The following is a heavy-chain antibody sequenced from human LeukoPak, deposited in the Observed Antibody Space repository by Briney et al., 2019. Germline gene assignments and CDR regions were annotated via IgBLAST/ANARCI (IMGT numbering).Heavy chain of an antibody. J-gene: IGHJ4*02. D-gene: IGHD1-26*01. CDR2: ISSSSSYI. Sequence: GGSLRLSCAASGFTFSSYSMNWVRQAPGKGLEWVSSISSSSSYIYYADSVKGRFTISRDNAKNSLYLQMNSLGAEDTAVYYCARDSGVGATWSFDWGQGTLVTVSS. CDR1: GFTFSSYS. CDR3: ARDSGVGATWSFD. V-gene: IGHV3-21*01.